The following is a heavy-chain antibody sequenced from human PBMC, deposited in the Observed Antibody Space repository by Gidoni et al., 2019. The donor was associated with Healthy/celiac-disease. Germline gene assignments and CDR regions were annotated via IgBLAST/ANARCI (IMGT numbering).Heavy chain of an antibody. J-gene: IGHJ4*02. D-gene: IGHD3-22*01. CDR2: IWYDGSNK. V-gene: IGHV3-33*01. Sequence: QVQLVESGGGVVQPGRSLRLSCAASGFTFSSYGMHWVRQAPGKGLEWVAVIWYDGSNKYYADSVKGRFTISRDNSKNTLYLQMNSLRAEDTAVYYCARDRGLLPFDYWGQGTLVTVSS. CDR1: GFTFSSYG. CDR3: ARDRGLLPFDY.